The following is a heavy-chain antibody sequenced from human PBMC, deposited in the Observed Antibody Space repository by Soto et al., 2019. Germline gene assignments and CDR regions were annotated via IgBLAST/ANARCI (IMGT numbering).Heavy chain of an antibody. Sequence: GGSLRLSCAASGFTFSSYSMNWVRQAPGKGLEWVSSISSSSSYIYYADSVKGRFTISRDNAKNSLYLQMNSLRAEDTAVYYCARKKGMSDAFDIWGQGTIVTVSS. CDR2: ISSSSSYI. CDR3: ARKKGMSDAFDI. CDR1: GFTFSSYS. V-gene: IGHV3-21*01. J-gene: IGHJ3*02.